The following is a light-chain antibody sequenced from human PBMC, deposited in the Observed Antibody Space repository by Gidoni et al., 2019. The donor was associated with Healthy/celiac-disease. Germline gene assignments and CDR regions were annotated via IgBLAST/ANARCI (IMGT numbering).Light chain of an antibody. CDR3: QAWDSSTEV. CDR1: KLGDKY. J-gene: IGLJ2*01. Sequence: SYELTQPPSVSVSPGQTASITCSGDKLGDKYVCWYQQKPGQSPVLVIYQDTKRPSGIPERFSGSNSGNTATLTISGTQAMDEAAYYWQAWDSSTEVFGGGTKLTVL. CDR2: QDT. V-gene: IGLV3-1*01.